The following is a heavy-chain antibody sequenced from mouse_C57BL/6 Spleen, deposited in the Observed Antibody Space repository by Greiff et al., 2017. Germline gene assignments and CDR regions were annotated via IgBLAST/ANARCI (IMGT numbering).Heavy chain of an antibody. V-gene: IGHV1-69*01. J-gene: IGHJ4*01. CDR2: IDPSDSYT. D-gene: IGHD1-1*01. CDR3: SRRGYGSSYVGAMDY. CDR1: GYTFTSYW. Sequence: QVQLQQPGAELVMPGASVKLSCKASGYTFTSYWMHWVKQRPGQGLEWIGEIDPSDSYTNYNQKFKGKSTLTIDKSSSPAYMQLSTLTSEDSAVYYCSRRGYGSSYVGAMDYWGQGTSVTVSS.